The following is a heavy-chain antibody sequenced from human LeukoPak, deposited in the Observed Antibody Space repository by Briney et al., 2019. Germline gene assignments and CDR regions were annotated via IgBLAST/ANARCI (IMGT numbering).Heavy chain of an antibody. J-gene: IGHJ5*02. D-gene: IGHD5-12*01. CDR1: GFTFTHYG. CDR2: ISVDNGNT. CDR3: ARDSWARAYDIDH. V-gene: IGHV1-18*01. Sequence: GASVKVSCKASGFTFTHYGISGVRQAPGQGLEWMAWISVDNGNTNYIQKLQGRVTLTTDASTSTAYMELRNLRSDDTAVYYCARDSWARAYDIDHWGQGTLVTVSS.